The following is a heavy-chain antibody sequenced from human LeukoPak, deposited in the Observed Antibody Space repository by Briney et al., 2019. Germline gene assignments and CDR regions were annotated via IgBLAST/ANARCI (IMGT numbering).Heavy chain of an antibody. CDR3: ARGQYGGNSAGWFDP. J-gene: IGHJ5*02. D-gene: IGHD4-23*01. V-gene: IGHV1-2*02. CDR2: IKPNSGGT. CDR1: GYTFTDYY. Sequence: ASVKVSCKASGYTFTDYYIHWVRQAPGQGLEWMGWIKPNSGGTNYAQKFQGRVTMTRDTSISTAYLQWSSLKASDTAMYYCARGQYGGNSAGWFDPWGQGTLVTVSS.